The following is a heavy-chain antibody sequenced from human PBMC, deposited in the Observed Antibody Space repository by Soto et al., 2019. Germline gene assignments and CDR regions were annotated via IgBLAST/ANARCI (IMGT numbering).Heavy chain of an antibody. Sequence: ASVKVSCKTSGYIFTNYYIHWVRQAPGQGLEWMGWINPNSGATNYAKKFQDWVTMTRDTSISTAYMEVNRLRSDDTAIYYCARTSGYYPYYFDDWGQGSLVTVSS. V-gene: IGHV1-2*04. CDR1: GYIFTNYY. CDR2: INPNSGAT. CDR3: ARTSGYYPYYFDD. D-gene: IGHD3-22*01. J-gene: IGHJ4*02.